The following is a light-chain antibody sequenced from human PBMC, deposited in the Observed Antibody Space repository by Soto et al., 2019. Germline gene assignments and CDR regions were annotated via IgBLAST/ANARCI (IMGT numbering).Light chain of an antibody. CDR1: QSISSY. Sequence: DIQMTQSPSSLYASVGDRVTITCRASQSISSYLNWYQQKPGKDPKLLIYAASSLQSGVPSRFSGSGSGTDFTLTISSLQPEDFATYYCQQSYSTLLTFGPGTKVDIK. CDR3: QQSYSTLLT. J-gene: IGKJ3*01. CDR2: AAS. V-gene: IGKV1-39*01.